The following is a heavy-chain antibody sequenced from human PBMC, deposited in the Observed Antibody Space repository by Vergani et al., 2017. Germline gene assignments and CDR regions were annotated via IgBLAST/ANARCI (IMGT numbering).Heavy chain of an antibody. V-gene: IGHV1-2*02. J-gene: IGHJ4*02. D-gene: IGHD6-19*01. CDR3: ARVIAVAGSTKGFGY. CDR2: INPNSGGT. Sequence: QVQLVQSGAEVKKPGASVKVSCKASGDTSTGYYMHWVRQAPGQGLEWMGWINPNSGGTNYAQKFQGRVTMTRDTSISTAYMELSRLRSDDTAVYYCARVIAVAGSTKGFGYWGQGTLVTVSS. CDR1: GDTSTGYY.